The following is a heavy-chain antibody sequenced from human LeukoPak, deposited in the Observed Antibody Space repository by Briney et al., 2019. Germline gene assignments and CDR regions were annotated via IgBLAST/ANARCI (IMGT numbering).Heavy chain of an antibody. V-gene: IGHV4-59*12. CDR1: GGSISSYY. CDR3: ARGLSITMIVVAPYFDY. Sequence: SETLSLTCTVSGGSISSYYWSWIRQPPGKGLEWIGYIYYSGSTNYNPSLKSRVTISVDTSKNQFSLKLSSVTAADTAVYYCARGLSITMIVVAPYFDYWGQGTLVTVSS. J-gene: IGHJ4*02. D-gene: IGHD3-22*01. CDR2: IYYSGST.